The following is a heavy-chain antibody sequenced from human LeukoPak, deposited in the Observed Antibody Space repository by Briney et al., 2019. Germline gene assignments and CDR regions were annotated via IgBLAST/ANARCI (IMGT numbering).Heavy chain of an antibody. CDR2: IYYDGNT. J-gene: IGHJ4*02. CDR1: AGSISSSGYY. Sequence: SETLSLTCTVSAGSISSSGYYWGWIRQPPGKGLEWIGAIYYDGNTYYNPSLKCRITISVDTSKNQFSLKLTSVTAADSAVYYCARLSDFDILTGYHYYFDYWGQGALVTVSS. V-gene: IGHV4-39*01. CDR3: ARLSDFDILTGYHYYFDY. D-gene: IGHD3-9*01.